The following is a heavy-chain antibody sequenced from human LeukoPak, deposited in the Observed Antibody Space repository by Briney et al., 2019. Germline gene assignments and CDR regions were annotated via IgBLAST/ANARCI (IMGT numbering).Heavy chain of an antibody. CDR2: FYYSGAT. V-gene: IGHV4-39*07. J-gene: IGHJ5*02. D-gene: IGHD6-6*01. Sequence: SETLSLTCTVSGGSISTSTYYWGWVRQPPGKGLEWIGSFYYSGATYYNPSLKSRVTISEDTSVNQFSLRLSSVTAADTAVYYCARLATLSTVAARGRTWFDAWGQGTLVTVSS. CDR1: GGSISTSTYY. CDR3: ARLATLSTVAARGRTWFDA.